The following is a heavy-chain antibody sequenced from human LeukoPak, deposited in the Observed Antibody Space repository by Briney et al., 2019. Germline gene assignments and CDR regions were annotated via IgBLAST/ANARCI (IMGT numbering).Heavy chain of an antibody. Sequence: PSETLSLTCTVSGGSISSSSYYWGWIRQPPGKGLEWIGSIYYSGSTFYNPSLKSRVTISVDTSKNQFSLKLSSVTAADTAVYYCARRYTASPGERFDYWGQGTLVTVSS. CDR3: ARRYTASPGERFDY. J-gene: IGHJ4*02. CDR1: GGSISSSSYY. CDR2: IYYSGST. V-gene: IGHV4-39*01. D-gene: IGHD2-2*02.